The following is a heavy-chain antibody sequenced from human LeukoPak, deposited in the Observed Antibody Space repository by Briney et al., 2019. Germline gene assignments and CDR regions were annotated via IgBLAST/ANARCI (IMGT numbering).Heavy chain of an antibody. CDR1: GFTFSTYE. CDR3: ARDRSKVTAYDDALDI. D-gene: IGHD2-21*02. CDR2: ISDIGNTQ. J-gene: IGHJ3*02. V-gene: IGHV3-48*03. Sequence: PGGSLRLSCAASGFTFSTYELNWVRQAPGKGLEWVSYISDIGNTQHYADSVKGRFTISRDNAKNSLYLQMNSLTAEDTAVYYCARDRSKVTAYDDALDIWGQGTMVIVSS.